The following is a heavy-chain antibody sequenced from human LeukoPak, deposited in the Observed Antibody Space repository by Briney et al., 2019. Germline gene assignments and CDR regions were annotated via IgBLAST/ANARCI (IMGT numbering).Heavy chain of an antibody. CDR3: AREQLHCSGGSCYFYFWDY. CDR2: IYYSGNT. V-gene: IGHV4-39*07. J-gene: IGHJ4*02. D-gene: IGHD2-15*01. CDR1: GFTFSSYS. Sequence: GSLRLSCAASGFTFSSYSMNWVRQAPGKGLEWIGGIYYSGNTYYNPSLKSRVTISVDTSKNQFSLKLSSVTAADTAVYYCAREQLHCSGGSCYFYFWDYWGQGTLVTVSS.